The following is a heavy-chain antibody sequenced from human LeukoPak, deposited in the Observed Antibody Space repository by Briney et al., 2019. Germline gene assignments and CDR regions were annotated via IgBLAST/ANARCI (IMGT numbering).Heavy chain of an antibody. V-gene: IGHV3-23*01. J-gene: IGHJ5*02. CDR3: AKEDLYGSVKWFDP. CDR2: SGSGGST. Sequence: LSGGSLRLSCAASGFTFTIYAMTWVRQAPGKGLEWVSASGSGGSTYYADSVKGRFTISRDNSKNTLYLQMSSLRAEDTAVYYCAKEDLYGSVKWFDPWGQGTLVTVSS. D-gene: IGHD3-10*01. CDR1: GFTFTIYA.